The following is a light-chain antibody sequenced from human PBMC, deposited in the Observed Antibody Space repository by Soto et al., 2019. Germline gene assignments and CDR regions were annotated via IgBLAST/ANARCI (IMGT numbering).Light chain of an antibody. CDR1: QSVSSY. CDR3: QQRSNWPPGSLWT. CDR2: DAS. Sequence: IVLTQSPATLSVSPGERATLSCRASQSVSSYLAWYQQKPGQAPRLLIYDASNRATGIPARFSGSGSGTDFTLTISSLKPEDLAVYYCQQRSNWPPGSLWTFGQGTKVDIK. V-gene: IGKV3-11*01. J-gene: IGKJ1*01.